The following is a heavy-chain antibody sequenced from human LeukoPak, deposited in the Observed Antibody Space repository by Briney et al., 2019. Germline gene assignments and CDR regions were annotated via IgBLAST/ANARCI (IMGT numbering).Heavy chain of an antibody. D-gene: IGHD6-25*01. Sequence: PGGSLRLSCVTSGFTFSDNWMHWARQAPGKGLVWVSRINGDESNTDYADSVKGRFTISRDNAKNTVYLQMNSLRVEDTAVYYCASTQWQRLPWEHWGQGILVTVSS. CDR3: ASTQWQRLPWEH. J-gene: IGHJ4*02. CDR1: GFTFSDNW. CDR2: INGDESNT. V-gene: IGHV3-74*01.